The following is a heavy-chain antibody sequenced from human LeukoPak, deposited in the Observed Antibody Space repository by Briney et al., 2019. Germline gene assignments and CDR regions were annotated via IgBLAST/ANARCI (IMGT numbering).Heavy chain of an antibody. D-gene: IGHD3-22*01. CDR3: ARDRGDYYDSSGYSRFDY. J-gene: IGHJ4*02. V-gene: IGHV4-59*01. CDR1: GGSISSYY. CDR2: IYYSGST. Sequence: PSETLSLTCTVSGGSISSYYWSWIRQPPGKGLEWIGYIYYSGSTNYNPSLKSRVTISVDTSKNQFSLKLRSVTAADTAVYYCARDRGDYYDSSGYSRFDYWGQGTLVTVSS.